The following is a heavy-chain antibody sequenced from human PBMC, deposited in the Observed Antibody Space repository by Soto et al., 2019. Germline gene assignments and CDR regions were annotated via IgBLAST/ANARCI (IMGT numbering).Heavy chain of an antibody. CDR3: ARFVRRKYYDY. CDR1: GFTFSSYG. J-gene: IGHJ4*02. V-gene: IGHV3-30*03. Sequence: GGSLRLSCAASGFTFSSYGMHWVRQAPGKGLEWVAVISYDGSNKYYADSVRGRFTISRDNSKNTLYLQMNSLRAEDTAVYYCARFVRRKYYDYWGQGTLVTVSS. D-gene: IGHD3-10*01. CDR2: ISYDGSNK.